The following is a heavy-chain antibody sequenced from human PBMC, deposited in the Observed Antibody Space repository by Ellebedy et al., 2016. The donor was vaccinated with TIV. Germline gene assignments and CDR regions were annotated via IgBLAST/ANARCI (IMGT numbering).Heavy chain of an antibody. V-gene: IGHV1-69*13. Sequence: ASVKVSCKASGGTFSSYVISWLRQAPGQGLEWMGGIIPIFGTANYAQKFQGRVTITADESTSTAYMELSSLRSEDTAVYYCARDGRGNGYYYYGMDVWGQGTTVTVSS. CDR2: IIPIFGTA. CDR1: GGTFSSYV. D-gene: IGHD1-1*01. J-gene: IGHJ6*02. CDR3: ARDGRGNGYYYYGMDV.